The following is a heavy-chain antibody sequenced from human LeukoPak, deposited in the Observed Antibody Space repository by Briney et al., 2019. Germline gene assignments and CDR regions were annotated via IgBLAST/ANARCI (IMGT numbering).Heavy chain of an antibody. CDR3: ASTFVGYCSGGSCYHITTSWYYFDY. V-gene: IGHV1-69*05. Sequence: ASVKVSCKASRGTFSNYASSWVRQAPGQGLEWMGGIIPIFGTANYAQKFQGRVTITTDGSTSTAYMELSSLRSEDTAVYYCASTFVGYCSGGSCYHITTSWYYFDYWGQGTLVTVSS. CDR1: RGTFSNYA. CDR2: IIPIFGTA. D-gene: IGHD2-15*01. J-gene: IGHJ4*02.